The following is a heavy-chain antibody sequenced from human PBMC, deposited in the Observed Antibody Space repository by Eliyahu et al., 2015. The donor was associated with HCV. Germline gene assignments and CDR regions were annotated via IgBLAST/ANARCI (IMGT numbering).Heavy chain of an antibody. J-gene: IGHJ4*02. V-gene: IGHV3-21*01. CDR3: ARDLRDY. D-gene: IGHD3-9*01. CDR1: GFTFSSYT. CDR2: ISSSGTYI. Sequence: EVQLVESGGGLVKPGGSLRLXCAASGFTFSSYTMNWVRQAPGMGLEWVSSISSSGTYIFYADSVKGRFTISRDDAKNSLYLQMNSLRPEDTAVYFCARDLRDYWGQGTLVTVSS.